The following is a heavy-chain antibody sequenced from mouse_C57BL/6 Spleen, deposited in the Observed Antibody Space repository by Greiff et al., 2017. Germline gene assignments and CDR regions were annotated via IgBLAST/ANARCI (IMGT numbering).Heavy chain of an antibody. D-gene: IGHD1-1*01. CDR1: GYTFTDYE. CDR3: TSSYGSSPWFAY. V-gene: IGHV1-15*01. Sequence: VQLQQSGAELVRPGASVTLSCKASGYTFTDYEMHWVKQTPVHGLEWIGAIDPETGGTAYNQKFKGKAILTADKSSSTAYMELRSLTSEDSAVYYCTSSYGSSPWFAYWGQGTLVTVSA. J-gene: IGHJ3*01. CDR2: IDPETGGT.